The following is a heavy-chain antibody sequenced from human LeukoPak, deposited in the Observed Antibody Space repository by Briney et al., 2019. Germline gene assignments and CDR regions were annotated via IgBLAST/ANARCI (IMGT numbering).Heavy chain of an antibody. CDR2: IYYSGST. V-gene: IGHV4-30-4*01. J-gene: IGHJ2*01. CDR3: ARAKIYGSGSYFRPLGRWYFDL. D-gene: IGHD3-10*01. CDR1: GGSISSGDYY. Sequence: SETLSLTCTVSGGSISSGDYYWSWIRQPPGKGLEWIGYIYYSGSTYYNPSLKSRVTISVDTSKNQFSLKLSSVTAADTAVYYCARAKIYGSGSYFRPLGRWYFDLWGRGTLVTVSS.